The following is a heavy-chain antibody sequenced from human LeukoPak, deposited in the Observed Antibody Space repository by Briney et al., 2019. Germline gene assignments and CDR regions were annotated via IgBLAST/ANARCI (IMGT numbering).Heavy chain of an antibody. V-gene: IGHV3-74*01. Sequence: GGSLRLSCAASGFTFSRYWMHWVRQAPGKGLLWVSRINSDGSSTYYADSVKGRFTTSRDNAKNALHLQMNSLTAEDTAVYYCVLDLFSSFAFDIWGRGTMVTVSS. CDR2: INSDGSST. D-gene: IGHD3/OR15-3a*01. CDR3: VLDLFSSFAFDI. J-gene: IGHJ3*02. CDR1: GFTFSRYW.